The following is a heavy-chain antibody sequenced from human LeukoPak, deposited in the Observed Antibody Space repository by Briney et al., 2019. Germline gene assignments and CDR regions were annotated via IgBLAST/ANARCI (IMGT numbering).Heavy chain of an antibody. V-gene: IGHV3-23*01. CDR1: GFTFSSYA. Sequence: GGSLRLSCAASGFTFSSYAMSWVRQAPGKGLEWVSAISGSGGSTNYADSVKGRFTISRDNSKNTLCLQMNSLRAEDTAVYYCARKTTGTTYYFDYWGQGTLVTVSS. CDR2: ISGSGGST. CDR3: ARKTTGTTYYFDY. J-gene: IGHJ4*02. D-gene: IGHD1-1*01.